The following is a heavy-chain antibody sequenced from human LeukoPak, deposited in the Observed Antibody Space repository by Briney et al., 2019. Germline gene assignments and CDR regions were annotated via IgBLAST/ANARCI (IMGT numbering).Heavy chain of an antibody. CDR1: QLTFSSAW. Sequence: GGSLRLSCAASQLTFSSAWMTWVRQIPGKGLEWVGHIKSRTDGGTTDYAAPVKGRFTVSRDDSKSTVYLQMTSLKTEDSAVYFCATEFYSNGYNYWGRGTLVTVSS. D-gene: IGHD5-24*01. CDR3: ATEFYSNGYNY. V-gene: IGHV3-15*01. J-gene: IGHJ4*02. CDR2: IKSRTDGGTT.